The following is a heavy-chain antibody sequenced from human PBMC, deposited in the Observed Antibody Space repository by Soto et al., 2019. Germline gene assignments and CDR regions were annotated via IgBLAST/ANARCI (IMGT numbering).Heavy chain of an antibody. D-gene: IGHD2-2*01. CDR3: ARDLGYCSSTSCSNWFDP. CDR1: GFTFDDYG. V-gene: IGHV3-20*01. J-gene: IGHJ5*02. Sequence: GGSLRLSCAASGFTFDDYGMSWVRQAPGKGLEWVSGINWNGGSTGYADSVKGRFTISRDNAKNSLYLQMNSLRAEDTALYHCARDLGYCSSTSCSNWFDPWGQGTLVTVSS. CDR2: INWNGGST.